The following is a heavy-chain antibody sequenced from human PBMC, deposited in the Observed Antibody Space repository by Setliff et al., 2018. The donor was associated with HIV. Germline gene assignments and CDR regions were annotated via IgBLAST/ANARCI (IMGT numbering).Heavy chain of an antibody. D-gene: IGHD3-10*01. V-gene: IGHV4-59*11. Sequence: SETLSLTCTVSGASSSSHYWSWIRQPPGKAPEWIGYIYYSGSTNYNPSLKSRVTISMDKSKKQFSLKLSSVTAADTAVYYCARGYYGSGSYSGWFDPWGQGTLVTVSS. CDR2: IYYSGST. CDR3: ARGYYGSGSYSGWFDP. CDR1: GASSSSHY. J-gene: IGHJ5*02.